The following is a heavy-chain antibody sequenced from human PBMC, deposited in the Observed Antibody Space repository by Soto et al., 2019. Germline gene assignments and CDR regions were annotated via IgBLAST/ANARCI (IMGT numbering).Heavy chain of an antibody. J-gene: IGHJ5*02. Sequence: GASVKVSCKASGYTFTSYGISWVRQAPGQGLEWMGWISAYNGNTNYAQKLQGRVTMTTDTSTSTAYMELRSLRSDDTAVYYCARGTMSIYYDSSGYPETPWGQGNLVTVSS. CDR3: ARGTMSIYYDSSGYPETP. V-gene: IGHV1-18*01. CDR1: GYTFTSYG. CDR2: ISAYNGNT. D-gene: IGHD3-22*01.